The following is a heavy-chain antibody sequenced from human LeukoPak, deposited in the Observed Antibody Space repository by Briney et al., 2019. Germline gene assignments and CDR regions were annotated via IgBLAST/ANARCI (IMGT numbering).Heavy chain of an antibody. CDR3: AKGGSSWWDYFDY. CDR2: ITYSGGST. J-gene: IGHJ4*02. CDR1: GFTFTSYA. Sequence: GGSLRLSCAASGFTFTSYAMSWGRQAPGKGLEWVSAITYSGGSTYYADSVEGRFTISRDNSKNTLFLQMNSLSAGDTAIYYCAKGGSSWWDYFDYWGQGTLVTVSS. V-gene: IGHV3-23*01. D-gene: IGHD6-13*01.